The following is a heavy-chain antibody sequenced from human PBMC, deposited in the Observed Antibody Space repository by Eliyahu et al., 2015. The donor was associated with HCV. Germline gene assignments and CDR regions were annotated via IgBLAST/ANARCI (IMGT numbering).Heavy chain of an antibody. V-gene: IGHV3-21*01. D-gene: IGHD3-10*01. J-gene: IGHJ6*01. CDR3: ARDAPSMALWFGEMGDYYYYGMDV. Sequence: NWVRQAPGKGLEWVSSISSSSSYIYYADSVKGRFTISRDNAKNSLYLQMNSLRAEDTAVYYCARDAPSMALWFGEMGDYYYYGMDVWGGQGTATVSS. CDR2: ISSSSSYI.